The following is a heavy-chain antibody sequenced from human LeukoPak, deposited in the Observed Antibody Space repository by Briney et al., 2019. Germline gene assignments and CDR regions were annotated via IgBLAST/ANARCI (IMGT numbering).Heavy chain of an antibody. D-gene: IGHD5-18*01. Sequence: PSETLSLTCTVSGGSISSYYWSWIRQPPGKGLEWIGYIYYSGSTNYNPSLKSRVTISVDTSKNQFSLKLSSVTAADTAVYYCARFAIQNWFDPWGQGTLVTVSS. CDR2: IYYSGST. CDR1: GGSISSYY. J-gene: IGHJ5*02. V-gene: IGHV4-59*01. CDR3: ARFAIQNWFDP.